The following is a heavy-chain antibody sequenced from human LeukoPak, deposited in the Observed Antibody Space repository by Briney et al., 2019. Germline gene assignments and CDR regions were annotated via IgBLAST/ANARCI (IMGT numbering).Heavy chain of an antibody. V-gene: IGHV1-69*05. CDR1: GGTFSSYA. Sequence: SVKVSCKASGGTFSSYAISWVRQAPGQGLEWMGGIIPIFGTANYAQKFQGRVTITTDESTSTAYMELSSLRAEDTAVYYCAKSSPLQLWLPTEGAFDIWGQGTMVTVSS. J-gene: IGHJ3*02. CDR2: IIPIFGTA. CDR3: AKSSPLQLWLPTEGAFDI. D-gene: IGHD5-18*01.